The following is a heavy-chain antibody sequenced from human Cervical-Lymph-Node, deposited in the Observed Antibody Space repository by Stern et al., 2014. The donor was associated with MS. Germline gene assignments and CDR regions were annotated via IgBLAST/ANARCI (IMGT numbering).Heavy chain of an antibody. D-gene: IGHD3-10*01. Sequence: EVQLVESGGGLVKPGGSLRLSCAASGFTFSSYSMNWVRQAPGKGLEWVSSISSSSSYIYYADSVKGRFTISRDNAKKSLYLQMNSLRAEDTAVYYCARDPITMVRGVFYWGQGTLVTVSS. CDR3: ARDPITMVRGVFY. CDR1: GFTFSSYS. J-gene: IGHJ4*02. CDR2: ISSSSSYI. V-gene: IGHV3-21*01.